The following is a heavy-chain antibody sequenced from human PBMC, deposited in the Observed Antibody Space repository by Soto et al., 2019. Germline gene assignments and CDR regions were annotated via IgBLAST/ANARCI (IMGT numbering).Heavy chain of an antibody. CDR1: GGTFSSYA. D-gene: IGHD2-15*01. CDR2: IIPIFGTA. Sequence: QVQLVQSGAEVKKPGSSVKVSCKASGGTFSSYAISWVRQAPGQGLEWMGGIIPIFGTANYAQKFQGRVTITADESTSTAYMELSSRRSEDTAVYYCASGYCSGGSCYDAFDIWGQGTMVTVSS. CDR3: ASGYCSGGSCYDAFDI. V-gene: IGHV1-69*12. J-gene: IGHJ3*02.